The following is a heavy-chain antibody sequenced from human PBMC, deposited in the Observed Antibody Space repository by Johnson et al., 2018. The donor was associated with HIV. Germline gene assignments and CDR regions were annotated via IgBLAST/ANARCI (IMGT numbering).Heavy chain of an antibody. CDR2: IYSGGTT. V-gene: IGHV3-53*01. CDR3: AKMGTGRSKIQFLEWLPIPHAFDI. CDR1: GFTVRSNY. D-gene: IGHD3-3*01. J-gene: IGHJ3*02. Sequence: VQLVESGGGVVQPGRSLRLSCAASGFTVRSNYMSWVRQAPGKGLEWVSVIYSGGTTYYADSVKGRFTISRDNSKNTLYLQMNSLRAEDTAVYYCAKMGTGRSKIQFLEWLPIPHAFDIWGQGTMVTVSS.